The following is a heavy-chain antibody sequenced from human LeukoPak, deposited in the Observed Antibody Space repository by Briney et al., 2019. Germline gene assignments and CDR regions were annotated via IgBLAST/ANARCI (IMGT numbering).Heavy chain of an antibody. J-gene: IGHJ4*02. CDR3: ARGQDGYNLDY. Sequence: GGSLRLSCAASGFTLSSYAMHWVRQAPGKGLEYVSAISSNGGSTYYANSVKGRFTISRDNSKSTLYLQMGSLRAEDMAVYYCARGQDGYNLDYWGQGTLVTVSS. CDR1: GFTLSSYA. D-gene: IGHD5-24*01. CDR2: ISSNGGST. V-gene: IGHV3-64*01.